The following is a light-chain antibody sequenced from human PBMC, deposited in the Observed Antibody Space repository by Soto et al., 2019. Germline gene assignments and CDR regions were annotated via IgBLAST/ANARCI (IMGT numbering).Light chain of an antibody. CDR2: GAS. V-gene: IGKV3-15*01. J-gene: IGKJ1*01. CDR3: QHYNNWPPAWT. Sequence: EIVLTQFPATLSLSPGERATPSCRASQSVRANLAWYQQKVGQAPRLLIYGASTRATGIPARFSGSGSGTEFTLTISSLQSEDFALYYCQHYNNWPPAWTFGQGTKVDIK. CDR1: QSVRAN.